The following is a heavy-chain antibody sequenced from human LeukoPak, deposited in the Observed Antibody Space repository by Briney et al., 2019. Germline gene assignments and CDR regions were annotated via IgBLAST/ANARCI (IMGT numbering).Heavy chain of an antibody. D-gene: IGHD5-18*01. CDR1: GGSISSGDCY. CDR3: ARGYSYGHNWFDP. CDR2: IYYSGST. Sequence: SETLSLTCTVSGGSISSGDCYWSWIRQPPGKGLEWIGYIYYSGSTYYNPSLKSRVTISVDTSKNQFSLKLSSVTAADTAVYYCARGYSYGHNWFDPWGQGTLVTVSS. V-gene: IGHV4-30-4*01. J-gene: IGHJ5*02.